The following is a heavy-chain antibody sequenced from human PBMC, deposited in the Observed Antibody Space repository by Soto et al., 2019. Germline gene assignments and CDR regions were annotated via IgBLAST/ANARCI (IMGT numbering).Heavy chain of an antibody. V-gene: IGHV1-46*01. Sequence: QVQLVQSGAEVKKPGASVKVSCKASGYIFTAYSMHWVRQAPGQGLEWMGVVNPSGGSTNYAQKFQGRITMTRDTSTSTVYIDLSSLTSEDTAVYYCAREEKCSDGICYSEYFQRWGQGTLVTVSS. CDR1: GYIFTAYS. CDR3: AREEKCSDGICYSEYFQR. J-gene: IGHJ1*01. CDR2: VNPSGGST. D-gene: IGHD2-15*01.